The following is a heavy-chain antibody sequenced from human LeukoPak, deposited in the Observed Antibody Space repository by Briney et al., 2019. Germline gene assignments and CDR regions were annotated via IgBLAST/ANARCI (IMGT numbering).Heavy chain of an antibody. CDR3: ARGHSSGRDYFFDT. CDR2: ISGYSGIT. J-gene: IGHJ4*02. CDR1: GYTFSTYS. V-gene: IGHV1-18*01. Sequence: GASVKVSCKTSGYTFSTYSINWEPQAPGQGLEWMGWISGYSGITNYAQKLQGRVTMTTDTSTTTAYMELRSLKSDDTAVYYCARGHSSGRDYFFDTWGQGTLVTVSS. D-gene: IGHD6-19*01.